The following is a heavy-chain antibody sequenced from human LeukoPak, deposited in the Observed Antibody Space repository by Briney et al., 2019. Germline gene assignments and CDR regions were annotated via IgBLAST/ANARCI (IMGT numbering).Heavy chain of an antibody. J-gene: IGHJ4*02. CDR3: ARVNINNWHSCDY. CDR1: GGSISSSNW. D-gene: IGHD1-1*01. CDR2: IYHSGSP. Sequence: SETLSLTCAVSGGSISSSNWWGWVRQPPGKGLEWIGEIYHSGSPNYNPSLKSRVTISVDKSRNHFSLNLSSVTAADTAVYYCARVNINNWHSCDYWGQGTLVTVSS. V-gene: IGHV4-4*02.